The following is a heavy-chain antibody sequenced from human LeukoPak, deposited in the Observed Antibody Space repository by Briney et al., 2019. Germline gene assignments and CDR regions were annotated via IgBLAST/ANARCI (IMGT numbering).Heavy chain of an antibody. V-gene: IGHV3-9*01. CDR1: GFTFDDYA. J-gene: IGHJ4*02. Sequence: GRSLRLSCAASGFTFDDYAIHWVRQAPGKGLEWVSGISWNSGSIGYADSVKGRFTISRDNAKNSLYLQMNSLRAEDTALYYCAKDRGVVPAAPDDYWGQGTLVTVSS. D-gene: IGHD2-2*01. CDR3: AKDRGVVPAAPDDY. CDR2: ISWNSGSI.